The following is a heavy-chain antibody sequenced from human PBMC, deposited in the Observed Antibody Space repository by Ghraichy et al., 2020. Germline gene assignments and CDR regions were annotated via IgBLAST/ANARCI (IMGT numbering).Heavy chain of an antibody. V-gene: IGHV1-8*01. Sequence: ASVKVSCKASGYTFTSYDINWVRQATGQGLEWMGWMNPNSGDTGYAQKFQGRVTMTRNASISTAYMDLSSLRSEDTAVYYCARGPRRYSSSGNWLDPWGQGTLVTVSS. D-gene: IGHD6-13*01. CDR3: ARGPRRYSSSGNWLDP. CDR2: MNPNSGDT. J-gene: IGHJ5*02. CDR1: GYTFTSYD.